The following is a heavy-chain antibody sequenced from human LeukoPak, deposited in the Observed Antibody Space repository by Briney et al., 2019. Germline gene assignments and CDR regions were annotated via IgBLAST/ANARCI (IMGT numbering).Heavy chain of an antibody. Sequence: GGTLRLSCAASGFTFSSYAMSWVRQAPGKGLEWVSAISSSGGSTYYADSVKGRFTISRDNSKNTLYLQMNSLRAEGTAVYYCAKSYGSGSHYGMDVWGQGPTVTVSS. V-gene: IGHV3-23*01. CDR3: AKSYGSGSHYGMDV. CDR2: ISSSGGST. CDR1: GFTFSSYA. J-gene: IGHJ6*02. D-gene: IGHD3-10*01.